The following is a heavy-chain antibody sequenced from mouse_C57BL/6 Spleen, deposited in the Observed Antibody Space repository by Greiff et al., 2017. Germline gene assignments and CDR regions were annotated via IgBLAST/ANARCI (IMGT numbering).Heavy chain of an antibody. V-gene: IGHV1-26*01. J-gene: IGHJ4*01. Sequence: EVQLQQSGPELVKPGASVKISCKASGYTFTDYYMNWVKQSHGKSLEWIGDINPNNGGTSYNQKFKGKATLTVDKSSSTAYMELRSLTSEDSAVYYCARGGSTMDYWGQGTSVTVSS. CDR3: ARGGSTMDY. CDR1: GYTFTDYY. CDR2: INPNNGGT.